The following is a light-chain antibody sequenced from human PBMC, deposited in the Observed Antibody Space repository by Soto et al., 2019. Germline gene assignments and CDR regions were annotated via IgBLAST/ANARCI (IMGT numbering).Light chain of an antibody. Sequence: QSVLTQPPSASGTPGQRVTISCSGSSSNIGSNTVNWFQHLPGTAPKLLIYSNNQRPSGVPDRFSGSKSGTSASLAISGLRSEDEADYYCAAWDDSLSGWVFGGGTKLTVL. J-gene: IGLJ3*02. CDR2: SNN. V-gene: IGLV1-44*01. CDR1: SSNIGSNT. CDR3: AAWDDSLSGWV.